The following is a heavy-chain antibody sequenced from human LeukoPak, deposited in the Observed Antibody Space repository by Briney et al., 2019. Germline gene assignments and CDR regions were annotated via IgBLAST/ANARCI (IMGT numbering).Heavy chain of an antibody. CDR2: ISYDGSNK. Sequence: GGSLRLSCAASGFTFSSYAMSWVRQAPGKGLEWVAVISYDGSNKYYADSVKGRFTISRDNSKNTLYLQMNSLRAEDTAVYYCAKGPTSVAGDYWGQGTLVTVSS. CDR3: AKGPTSVAGDY. J-gene: IGHJ4*02. D-gene: IGHD6-19*01. CDR1: GFTFSSYA. V-gene: IGHV3-30*18.